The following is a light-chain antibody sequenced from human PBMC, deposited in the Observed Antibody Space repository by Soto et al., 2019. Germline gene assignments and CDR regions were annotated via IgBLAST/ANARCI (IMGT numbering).Light chain of an antibody. CDR3: AAWDDNLNGGV. CDR2: YDG. V-gene: IGLV1-36*01. Sequence: QSVLTQPPSASEAPRQRVTISCSGSSSNIGNNGVNCYQQIPGKTPNLLINYDGLMPPGVSDRFSGSKSGTAASLAISGLQSDDEADYYCAAWDDNLNGGVFGGGTKLTVL. J-gene: IGLJ3*02. CDR1: SSNIGNNG.